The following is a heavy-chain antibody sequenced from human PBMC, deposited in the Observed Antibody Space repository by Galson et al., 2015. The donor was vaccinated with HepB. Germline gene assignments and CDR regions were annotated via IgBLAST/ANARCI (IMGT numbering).Heavy chain of an antibody. J-gene: IGHJ4*02. V-gene: IGHV1-69*13. Sequence: SVKVSCKASGGTFSSYAISWVRQAPGQGLEWMGGIIPIFGTANYAQKFQGRVTITADESTSTAYMELSSLRSEDTAVYYCARGSAPGYYEITYWFDYWGQGTLVTVSS. D-gene: IGHD3-22*01. CDR3: ARGSAPGYYEITYWFDY. CDR2: IIPIFGTA. CDR1: GGTFSSYA.